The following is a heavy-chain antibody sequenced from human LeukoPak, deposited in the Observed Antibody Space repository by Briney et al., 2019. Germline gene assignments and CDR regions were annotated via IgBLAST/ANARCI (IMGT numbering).Heavy chain of an antibody. CDR2: TYYRFKWYN. Sequence: SQTLSLTRAISGESVSSNSAAWNWIRQSPSRGLEWLGRTYYRFKWYNNYAVSVKSRITINPDTSKNQFSLQLNSVTPEDTAVYYCAGGLTGDPYFDYWGLGTLVTVSS. CDR1: GESVSSNSAA. J-gene: IGHJ4*02. CDR3: AGGLTGDPYFDY. V-gene: IGHV6-1*01. D-gene: IGHD7-27*01.